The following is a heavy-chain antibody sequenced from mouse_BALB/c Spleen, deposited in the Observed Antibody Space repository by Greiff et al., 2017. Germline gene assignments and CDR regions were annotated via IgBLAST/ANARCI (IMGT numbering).Heavy chain of an antibody. CDR3: ARSKEYGNYGGY. J-gene: IGHJ2*01. CDR2: IYPGDGDT. Sequence: QVQLKESGAELARPGASVKLSCKASGYTFTSYWMQWVKQRPGQGLEWIGAIYPGDGDTRYTQKFKGKATLTADKSSSTAYMQLSSLASEDSAVYYCARSKEYGNYGGYWGQGTTLTVSS. D-gene: IGHD2-10*02. CDR1: GYTFTSYW. V-gene: IGHV1-87*01.